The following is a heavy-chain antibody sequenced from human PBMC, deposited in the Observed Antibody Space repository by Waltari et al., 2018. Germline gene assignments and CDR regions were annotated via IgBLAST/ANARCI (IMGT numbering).Heavy chain of an antibody. J-gene: IGHJ6*02. CDR1: GFRFSNYW. CDR2: IRNDETTL. D-gene: IGHD3-10*01. V-gene: IGHV3-74*03. CDR3: ARLAPRTYRSPVPGRHYYYGMDV. Sequence: EEQLLESGGGLVQPGDSLRLSCAASGFRFSNYWMHWVRQAPGQGLGWVERIRNDETTLTYADSGKGRFTISRDNAKNTVYLQMKRLRADDTAVYYCARLAPRTYRSPVPGRHYYYGMDVWGQGTTVTVSS.